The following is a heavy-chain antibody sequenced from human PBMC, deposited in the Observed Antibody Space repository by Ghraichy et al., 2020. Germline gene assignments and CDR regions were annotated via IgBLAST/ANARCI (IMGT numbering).Heavy chain of an antibody. J-gene: IGHJ4*02. CDR3: ARGRRDFDY. Sequence: SQTLSLTCAISGDSVSSNSAAWNWIRPSPSRGLEWLGRTYFSSKWYNDYALSVKSRIAINPDTSKNQFSLQLNAVTPEDTAMYYCARGRRDFDYWGQGSLVTVSS. V-gene: IGHV6-1*01. CDR1: GDSVSSNSAA. CDR2: TYFSSKWYN.